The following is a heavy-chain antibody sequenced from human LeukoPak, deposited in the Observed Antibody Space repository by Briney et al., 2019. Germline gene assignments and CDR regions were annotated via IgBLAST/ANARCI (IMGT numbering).Heavy chain of an antibody. V-gene: IGHV1-2*02. CDR2: INPNSGVT. J-gene: IGHJ4*02. D-gene: IGHD6-19*01. Sequence: ASVKVSCKASGYTFIGYYIHWVRQAPGQGREWMGWINPNSGVTNYAQKFQGRVTMTRDTSISTTYMDLSRLRSDDTAVYYCARQAVAASPRADFDYWGQGTLVTVSS. CDR1: GYTFIGYY. CDR3: ARQAVAASPRADFDY.